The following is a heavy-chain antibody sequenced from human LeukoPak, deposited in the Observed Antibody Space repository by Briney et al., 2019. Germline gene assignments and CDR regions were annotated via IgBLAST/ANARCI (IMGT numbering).Heavy chain of an antibody. V-gene: IGHV3-23*01. CDR2: LRDSGDTT. Sequence: GGSLRLSCAASGFTFSNYAMSWVRQVPGKGLEWVSALRDSGDTTYYADSVKGRFTISRDNSKNTLYLKMNSLGGEDTAVYYCARRSSSGWYPDYYYYYMDVWGKGTTVTISS. CDR1: GFTFSNYA. J-gene: IGHJ6*03. D-gene: IGHD6-19*01. CDR3: ARRSSSGWYPDYYYYYMDV.